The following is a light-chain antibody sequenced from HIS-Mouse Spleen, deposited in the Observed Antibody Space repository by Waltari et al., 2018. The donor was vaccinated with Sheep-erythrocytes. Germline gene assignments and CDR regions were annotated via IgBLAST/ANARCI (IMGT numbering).Light chain of an antibody. J-gene: IGLJ2*01. Sequence: QSALTQPRSVSGSPGQSVTISCTGTSSDVGGYKYVSWYQQHQGKAPKLMIYDVSKRPAGVPDRFSGSKAGNTASLTISGLQAADEADYYCCSYAGSYTLVFGGGTKLTVL. CDR2: DVS. CDR1: SSDVGGYKY. CDR3: CSYAGSYTLV. V-gene: IGLV2-11*01.